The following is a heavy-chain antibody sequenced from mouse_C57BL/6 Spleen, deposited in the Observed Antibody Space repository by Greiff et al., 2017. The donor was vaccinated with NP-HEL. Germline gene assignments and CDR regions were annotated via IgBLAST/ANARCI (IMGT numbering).Heavy chain of an antibody. Sequence: VQLQQSGPELVKPGASVKIPCKASGYTFTDYNMDWVKQSHGKSLEWIGDINPNNGGTIYNQKFKGKATLTVDKSSSTAYMELRSLTSEDTAVYYFARSLLTTVVGDAYWGQGTLVTVSA. CDR2: INPNNGGT. CDR1: GYTFTDYN. V-gene: IGHV1-18*01. J-gene: IGHJ3*01. D-gene: IGHD1-1*01. CDR3: ARSLLTTVVGDAY.